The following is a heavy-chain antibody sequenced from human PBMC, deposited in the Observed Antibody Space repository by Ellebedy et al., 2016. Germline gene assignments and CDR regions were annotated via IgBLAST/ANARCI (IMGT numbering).Heavy chain of an antibody. D-gene: IGHD4-23*01. Sequence: GESLKISCAASGFTFSSYSMNWVRQAPGKGLEWVAVIWYDGSNKYYADSVKGRFTISRDNSKNTLYLQINSLRAEDTAVYYCAREPPSDDYGGNPRGYYYYYYGMDVWGQGTTVTVSS. V-gene: IGHV3-33*08. CDR1: GFTFSSYS. J-gene: IGHJ6*02. CDR3: AREPPSDDYGGNPRGYYYYYYGMDV. CDR2: IWYDGSNK.